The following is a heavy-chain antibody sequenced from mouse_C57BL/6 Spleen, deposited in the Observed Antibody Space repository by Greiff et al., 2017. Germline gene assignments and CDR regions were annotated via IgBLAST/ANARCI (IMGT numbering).Heavy chain of an antibody. CDR2: ISSGSSTI. J-gene: IGHJ2*01. Sequence: DVKLVESGGGLVKPGGSLKLSCAASGFTFSDYGMHWVRQAPEKGLEWVAYISSGSSTIYYADTVKGRFTISRDNAKNTLFLQMTSLRSEDTAMYYCARGTVVAFDYWGQGTTLTVSS. V-gene: IGHV5-17*01. CDR3: ARGTVVAFDY. D-gene: IGHD1-1*01. CDR1: GFTFSDYG.